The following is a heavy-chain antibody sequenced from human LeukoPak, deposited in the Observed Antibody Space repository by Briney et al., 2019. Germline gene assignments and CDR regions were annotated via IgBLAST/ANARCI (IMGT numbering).Heavy chain of an antibody. CDR2: INQDGSEK. CDR1: GFTFSSYW. V-gene: IGHV3-7*01. CDR3: ARDWGGMDV. D-gene: IGHD7-27*01. J-gene: IGHJ6*03. Sequence: GGSLRLSCAAPGFTFSSYWMNWVRQAPGKGLEWVANINQDGSEKYYVDSVKGRFTISRDNAKNSLYLQMNSLRAEDTAVYYCARDWGGMDVWGKGTTVTVSS.